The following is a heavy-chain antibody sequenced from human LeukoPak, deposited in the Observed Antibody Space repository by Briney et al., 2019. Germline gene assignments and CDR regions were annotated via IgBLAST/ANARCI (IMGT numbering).Heavy chain of an antibody. Sequence: GGSLRLSCAASGFTVSSNYMSWVRQAPGKGLEWVSVIYSGGSTYCADSVKGRFTISRDNSKNTLYLQMNSLRAEDTAVYYCAREGGYGDYVYAFDIWGQGTMVTVSS. CDR3: AREGGYGDYVYAFDI. D-gene: IGHD4-17*01. V-gene: IGHV3-53*01. J-gene: IGHJ3*02. CDR2: IYSGGST. CDR1: GFTVSSNY.